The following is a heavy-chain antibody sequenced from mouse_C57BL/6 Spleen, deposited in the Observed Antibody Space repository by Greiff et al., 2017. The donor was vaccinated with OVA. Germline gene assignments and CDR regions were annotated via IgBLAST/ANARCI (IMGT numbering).Heavy chain of an antibody. Sequence: EVQVVESEGGLVQPGSSMKLSCTASGFTFSDYYMAWVRQVPEKGLEWVANINYDGSSTYYLDSLKSRFIISRDNAKNILYLQMSSLKSEDTATYYCARYDGYYLYAMDYWGQGTSVTVSS. J-gene: IGHJ4*01. V-gene: IGHV5-16*01. CDR1: GFTFSDYY. CDR2: INYDGSST. CDR3: ARYDGYYLYAMDY. D-gene: IGHD2-3*01.